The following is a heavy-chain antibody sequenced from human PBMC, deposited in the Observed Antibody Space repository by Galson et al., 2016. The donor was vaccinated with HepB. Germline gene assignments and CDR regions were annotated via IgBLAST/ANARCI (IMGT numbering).Heavy chain of an antibody. Sequence: SVKVSCKASGHTFSGYDISWVRQATGQGLEWMGWMNPNSGDTVYAQKFQGRVTMTRDTSTSAAYMVLSSLRSEDTAVYYCARSKYYDFRSGYVKVMDVWGQGTAVTVSS. D-gene: IGHD3-3*01. CDR2: MNPNSGDT. V-gene: IGHV1-8*01. CDR1: GHTFSGYD. J-gene: IGHJ6*02. CDR3: ARSKYYDFRSGYVKVMDV.